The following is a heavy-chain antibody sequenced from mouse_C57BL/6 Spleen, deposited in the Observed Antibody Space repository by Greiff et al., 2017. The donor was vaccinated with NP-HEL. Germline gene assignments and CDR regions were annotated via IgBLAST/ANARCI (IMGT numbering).Heavy chain of an antibody. V-gene: IGHV1-76*01. J-gene: IGHJ2*01. Sequence: VQLQQSGAELVRPGASVKLSCKASGYIFTDYYIKWVKQRPGQGLEWIARIYPGNSNTYYNEKFKGKATLTAEKSSSTAYMQLSSLTSEDSAVYFCARGNLYYFDYWGQGTTLTVSS. CDR1: GYIFTDYY. CDR2: IYPGNSNT. CDR3: ARGNLYYFDY.